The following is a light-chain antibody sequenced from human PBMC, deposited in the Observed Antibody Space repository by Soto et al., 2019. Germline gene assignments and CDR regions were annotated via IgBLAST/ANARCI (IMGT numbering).Light chain of an antibody. CDR1: SSNIGNNY. V-gene: IGLV1-51*01. Sequence: QSVLTQPPSVSAAPGQKVTISCSGSSSNIGNNYVSWYQQLPGTAPKLLIYDNNKRPPGIPHRFSGSKSGTSATLGITGLQAGEEADYYCGTWDSSLSVVVFGGGTKLTVL. CDR3: GTWDSSLSVVV. J-gene: IGLJ2*01. CDR2: DNN.